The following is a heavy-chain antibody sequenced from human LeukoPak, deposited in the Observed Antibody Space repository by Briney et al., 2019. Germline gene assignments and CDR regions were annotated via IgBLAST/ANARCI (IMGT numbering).Heavy chain of an antibody. CDR1: GFTFSSYE. V-gene: IGHV3-48*03. Sequence: GGSLRLSCVASGFTFSSYEMTWVRQAPGEGLEWVSYISSSGSAKYYPDSVKGRFTISRDNAKNSLYLQMNSLRAEDTAVYYCARKVVGMDVWGQGTTVTVSS. J-gene: IGHJ6*02. CDR2: ISSSGSAK. CDR3: ARKVVGMDV.